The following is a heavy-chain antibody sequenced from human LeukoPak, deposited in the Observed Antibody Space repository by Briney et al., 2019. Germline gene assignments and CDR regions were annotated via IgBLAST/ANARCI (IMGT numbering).Heavy chain of an antibody. CDR1: GGSFSGYY. D-gene: IGHD3-3*01. V-gene: IGHV4-34*01. J-gene: IGHJ4*02. CDR3: ARTRYYDFWSGYYGPKHKDYVHYFDY. Sequence: SETLSLTCAVYGGSFSGYYWSWIRQPPGKGLEWIGEINHSGSTNYNPSLKSRVTISVDTSKNQFSLKLSSVTAADTAVYYCARTRYYDFWSGYYGPKHKDYVHYFDYWGLGTLVTVSS. CDR2: INHSGST.